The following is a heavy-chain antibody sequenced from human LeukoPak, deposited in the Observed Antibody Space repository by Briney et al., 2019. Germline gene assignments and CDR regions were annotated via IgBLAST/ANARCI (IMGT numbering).Heavy chain of an antibody. CDR2: ISSSDGTI. CDR1: GFTFRSYR. V-gene: IGHV3-48*01. CDR3: ARINHPRAFDL. J-gene: IGHJ3*01. D-gene: IGHD1-14*01. Sequence: GGSLRLSCAASGFTFRSYRMNWVRQAPGKGLEWISHISSSDGTIYYADSVKGRFTISRDNAKNSLYLQMDSLRAEDTAVYFCARINHPRAFDLWGRGTMVAVSS.